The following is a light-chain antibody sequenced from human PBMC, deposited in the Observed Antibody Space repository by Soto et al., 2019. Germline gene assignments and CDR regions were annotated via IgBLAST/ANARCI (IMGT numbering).Light chain of an antibody. V-gene: IGLV2-14*01. Sequence: QSALTQPASVSGSPGQSITISCTGTSSDVGGYNYVSWYQQHPGKAPKLMIYDVSNRPSGVSNRFSGSKSGNTASLTISGLQAEDEADYYCSSYTSSSTFYVVGTGTKVTFL. CDR3: SSYTSSSTFYV. J-gene: IGLJ1*01. CDR1: SSDVGGYNY. CDR2: DVS.